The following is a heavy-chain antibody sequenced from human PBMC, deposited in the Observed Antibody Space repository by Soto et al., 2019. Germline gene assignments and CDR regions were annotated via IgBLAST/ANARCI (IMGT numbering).Heavy chain of an antibody. V-gene: IGHV3-48*02. J-gene: IGHJ6*02. Sequence: EVQLVESGGGLVQPGGSLRLSCAASGFTFSSYSMNWVRQAPGKGLEWVSYISSSSSTIYYADSVKGRFTISRDNAKNSLYLQMNSLRDEDTAVYYCAREIEDSCISTSCYLAYYYYYGMDVWGQGTTVTVSS. CDR2: ISSSSSTI. CDR1: GFTFSSYS. D-gene: IGHD2-2*01. CDR3: AREIEDSCISTSCYLAYYYYYGMDV.